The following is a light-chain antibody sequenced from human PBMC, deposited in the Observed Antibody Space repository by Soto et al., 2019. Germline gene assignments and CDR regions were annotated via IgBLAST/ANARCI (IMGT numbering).Light chain of an antibody. CDR2: EVT. CDR1: NTDVGQDKS. V-gene: IGLV2-14*01. Sequence: QSALTQPASVSGSRGQSIIISCVGRNTDVGQDKSVSWYQQGPGKAPKLLIFEVTNRPSGVSNRFSGSKSDYTASLTVSGLQDEDEADYYCSSYAGSNKYVVFGGGTKLTVL. CDR3: SSYAGSNKYVV. J-gene: IGLJ2*01.